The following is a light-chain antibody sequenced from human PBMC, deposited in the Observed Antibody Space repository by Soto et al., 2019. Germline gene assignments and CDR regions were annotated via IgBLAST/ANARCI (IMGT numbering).Light chain of an antibody. CDR2: AAS. V-gene: IGKV1-27*01. J-gene: IGKJ1*01. Sequence: DIQMTQSPSSLSASVGDRVTITCRASQGTSTYLVWYQQKPGTVPKLLIFAASTLQSGVPSRFSGSGSGTDFTLTISSLQPEDVATYYCQNYNGAPWTFGQGTKV. CDR3: QNYNGAPWT. CDR1: QGTSTY.